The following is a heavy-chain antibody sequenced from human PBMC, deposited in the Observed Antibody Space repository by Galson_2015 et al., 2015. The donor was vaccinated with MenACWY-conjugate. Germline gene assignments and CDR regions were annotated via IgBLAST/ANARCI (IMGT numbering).Heavy chain of an antibody. CDR1: GSTLTSDW. V-gene: IGHV3-74*01. CDR2: INRDRRST. CDR3: GRPPSTSHYCVDY. Sequence: SLRLSCAASGSTLTSDWMHWVRQAPGKGLEWVSRINRDRRSTSYADFVKGRFTVSRDSAKKTLYLEMTSLRVEDTAVYYCGRPPSTSHYCVDYWGRGTLVTVSS. J-gene: IGHJ4*02. D-gene: IGHD2-2*01.